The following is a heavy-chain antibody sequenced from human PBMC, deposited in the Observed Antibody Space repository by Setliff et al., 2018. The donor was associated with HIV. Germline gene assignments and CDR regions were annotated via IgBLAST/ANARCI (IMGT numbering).Heavy chain of an antibody. CDR3: ASLMYYYGSGSYKVFDY. J-gene: IGHJ4*02. CDR2: IYYSGST. Sequence: SETLSLTCTVYGASISNSNSYWGWIRQHPGKGLEWIGYIYYSGSTYYNPSLKSRVTISVDTSKNQFSLKLSSVTAADTAVYYCASLMYYYGSGSYKVFDYWGQGTLVTVSS. CDR1: GASISNSNSY. V-gene: IGHV4-31*02. D-gene: IGHD3-10*01.